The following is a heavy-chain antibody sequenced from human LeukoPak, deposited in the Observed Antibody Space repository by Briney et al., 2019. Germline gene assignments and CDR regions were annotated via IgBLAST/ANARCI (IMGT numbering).Heavy chain of an antibody. D-gene: IGHD3-22*01. V-gene: IGHV3-21*01. CDR2: ISSSSSYI. J-gene: IGHJ4*02. CDR1: GFTFSSHS. CDR3: ASSRSSGQFDY. Sequence: PGGSLRLSCAASGFTFSSHSMTWVRQAPGKGLEWVSSISSSSSYIYYADSVKGRFTISRDNAKNSLYLQMNSLRAEDTAVYYCASSRSSGQFDYWGQGTLVTVSS.